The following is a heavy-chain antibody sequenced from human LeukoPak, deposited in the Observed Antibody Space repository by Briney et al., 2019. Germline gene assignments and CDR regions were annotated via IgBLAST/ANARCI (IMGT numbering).Heavy chain of an antibody. D-gene: IGHD6-19*01. Sequence: TSETLSLTCTVSGGSISSYYWSWIRQPPGKGLEWVGYIYYSGSTNYNPSLKSRVTISVDTSKNQFSLKLSSVTAADTAVYYCARGLAVAGLRSFDYWGQGTLVTVSS. CDR1: GGSISSYY. J-gene: IGHJ4*02. CDR2: IYYSGST. V-gene: IGHV4-59*01. CDR3: ARGLAVAGLRSFDY.